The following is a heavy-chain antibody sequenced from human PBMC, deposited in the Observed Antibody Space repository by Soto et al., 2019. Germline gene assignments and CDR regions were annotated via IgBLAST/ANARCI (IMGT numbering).Heavy chain of an antibody. Sequence: QVQLVQSGAEVKKPGASVKVSCKASGYTFTSYGISWVRQAPGQGLEWMGWISAYNGNTNYAQKLQGRVTMTTDTSTSTANMELRSLRSDDTAVYYCARLLRSGLYPRYFDYWGQGTLVTVSS. CDR3: ARLLRSGLYPRYFDY. D-gene: IGHD6-19*01. J-gene: IGHJ4*02. V-gene: IGHV1-18*01. CDR2: ISAYNGNT. CDR1: GYTFTSYG.